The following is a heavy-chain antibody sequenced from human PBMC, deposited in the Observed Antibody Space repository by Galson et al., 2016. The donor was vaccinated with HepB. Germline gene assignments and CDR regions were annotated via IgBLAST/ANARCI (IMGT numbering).Heavy chain of an antibody. Sequence: QSGAEVKKPGESLEISCKGSGYIFSNYWIVWVRQVAGKGLEWTGIIYPGDSDIRYSPSFQGLVTISADKSIDTAYLRWSSLKASDTAMYYCARALNYYYYMDVWGNGTTVTVSS. CDR1: GYIFSNYW. J-gene: IGHJ6*03. CDR3: ARALNYYYYMDV. V-gene: IGHV5-51*01. CDR2: IYPGDSDI.